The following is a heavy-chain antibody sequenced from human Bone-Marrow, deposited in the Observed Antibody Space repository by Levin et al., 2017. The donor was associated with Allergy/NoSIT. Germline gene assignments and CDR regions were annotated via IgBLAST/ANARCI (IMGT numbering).Heavy chain of an antibody. V-gene: IGHV3-23*01. D-gene: IGHD4-17*01. CDR2: ISGSGGIT. J-gene: IGHJ4*02. Sequence: GESLKISCAASGFTFRSYAMHWVRQAPGKGLDWVSGISGSGGITYYADSVKGRFTISRDNSKNTMYVQMNSLRAEDTAVYYCAREPYGDYVFDAWGQGTLVTVSS. CDR1: GFTFRSYA. CDR3: AREPYGDYVFDA.